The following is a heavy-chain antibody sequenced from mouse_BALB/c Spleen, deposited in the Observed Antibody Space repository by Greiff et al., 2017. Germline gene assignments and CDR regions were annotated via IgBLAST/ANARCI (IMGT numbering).Heavy chain of an antibody. V-gene: IGHV3-2*02. Sequence: EVKLQESGPGLVKPSQSLSLTCTVTGYSITSDYAWNWIRQFPGNKLEWMGYISYSGSTSYNPSLKSRISITRDTSKNQFFLQLNSVTTEDTATYYCARSYRYSFDYWGQGTTLTVSS. CDR1: GYSITSDYA. CDR3: ARSYRYSFDY. CDR2: ISYSGST. D-gene: IGHD2-14*01. J-gene: IGHJ2*01.